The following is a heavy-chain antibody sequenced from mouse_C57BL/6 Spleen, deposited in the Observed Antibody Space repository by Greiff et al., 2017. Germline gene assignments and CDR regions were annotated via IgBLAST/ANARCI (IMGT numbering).Heavy chain of an antibody. CDR1: GYTFTDYY. Sequence: VQLQQSGPELVKPGASVKISCKASGYTFTDYYMNWVKQSHGKSLEWIGDINPNNGGTSYNQKFKGKVTLTVDKSSSTAYMELRSLTSEDSSVYYCAPIDSYYSMDYWGQGTSVTVSS. CDR3: APIDSYYSMDY. V-gene: IGHV1-26*01. D-gene: IGHD2-4*01. J-gene: IGHJ4*01. CDR2: INPNNGGT.